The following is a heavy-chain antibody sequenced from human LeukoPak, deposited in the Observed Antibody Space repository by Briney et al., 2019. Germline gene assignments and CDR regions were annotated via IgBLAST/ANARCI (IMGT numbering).Heavy chain of an antibody. CDR3: AKDRSIGTYYTFDH. J-gene: IGHJ4*02. V-gene: IGHV3-30*04. CDR2: ISYDGSNK. D-gene: IGHD1-26*01. Sequence: GRSLRLSCAASGLTFSSYAMHWVRQAPGKGLEWVAVISYDGSNKYYADSVKGRFTISRDNPNNRLYLHMSGLTAADTAVYYCAKDRSIGTYYTFDHWGQGSLVTVSS. CDR1: GLTFSSYA.